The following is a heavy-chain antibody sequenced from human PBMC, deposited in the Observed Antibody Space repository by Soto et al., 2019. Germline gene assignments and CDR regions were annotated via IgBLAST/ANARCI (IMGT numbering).Heavy chain of an antibody. J-gene: IGHJ4*02. CDR3: AKWDEDYYDSSGYYHPFYFDY. D-gene: IGHD3-22*01. CDR1: GFTFSSYA. Sequence: GGSLRLSCAASGFTFSSYAMSWVRQAPGKGLEWVSAISGSGGSTYYADSVKGRFTISRDNSKNTLYLQMNSLRAEDTAVYYCAKWDEDYYDSSGYYHPFYFDYWGQGTLVTVSS. V-gene: IGHV3-23*01. CDR2: ISGSGGST.